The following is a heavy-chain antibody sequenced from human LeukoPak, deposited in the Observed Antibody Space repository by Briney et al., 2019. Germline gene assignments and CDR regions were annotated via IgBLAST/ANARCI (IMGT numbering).Heavy chain of an antibody. J-gene: IGHJ5*02. D-gene: IGHD3-3*01. CDR1: VGPISSYY. CDR2: IYYSGST. CDR3: ARDARPTHYDFWSGQYYNWFDP. V-gene: IGHV4-59*01. Sequence: PSEPLSLPCTVSVGPISSYYWSWTRQPPGKGLEWIGYIYYSGSTIYNRSLKSRVPILVDTSKNQFSLKLSSVTAADTAVYYCARDARPTHYDFWSGQYYNWFDPWGQGTLVTVSS.